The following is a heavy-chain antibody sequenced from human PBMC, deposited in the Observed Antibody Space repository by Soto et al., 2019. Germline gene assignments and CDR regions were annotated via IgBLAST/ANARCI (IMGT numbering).Heavy chain of an antibody. CDR1: GFTLSSYG. J-gene: IGHJ6*02. CDR2: ISYDGNNK. D-gene: IGHD1-26*01. CDR3: AKARNLWELPKTMYYYYYGVDV. V-gene: IGHV3-30*18. Sequence: WGSLRLSCAASGFTLSSYGMHWVRQAPGKGLEWVAVISYDGNNKYYADSVRGRFTISRDNSKNTLYLQMNSLRAEDTAVYYCAKARNLWELPKTMYYYYYGVDVWGQGTTVTVSS.